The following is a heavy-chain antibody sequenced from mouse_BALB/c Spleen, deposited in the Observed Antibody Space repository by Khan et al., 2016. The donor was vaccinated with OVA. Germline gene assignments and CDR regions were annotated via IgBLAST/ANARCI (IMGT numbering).Heavy chain of an antibody. Sequence: EVKLEESGGDLVKPGGSLKLSCVASGFTFSTYGMSWVRQTPDMRLEWVATISSGGHYTYYPDSVKGRFTISRDNAKNTLYLQMSSLQSEDTSIYYCARLAYYYNSEGFAYWGQGTLVTVSA. CDR1: GFTFSTYG. V-gene: IGHV5-6*02. D-gene: IGHD1-1*01. CDR3: ARLAYYYNSEGFAY. J-gene: IGHJ3*01. CDR2: ISSGGHYT.